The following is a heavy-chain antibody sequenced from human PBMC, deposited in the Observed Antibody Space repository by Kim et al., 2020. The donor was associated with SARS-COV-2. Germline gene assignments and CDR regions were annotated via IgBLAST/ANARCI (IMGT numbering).Heavy chain of an antibody. CDR2: MNPNSGNT. CDR1: GYTFTSYD. D-gene: IGHD3-10*01. V-gene: IGHV1-8*01. J-gene: IGHJ4*02. CDR3: ATSLGSRGLWFGEL. Sequence: ASVKVSCKASGYTFTSYDINWVRQATGQGLEWMGWMNPNSGNTGYAQKFQGRVTMTRNTSISTAYMELSSLRSEDTAVYYCATSLGSRGLWFGELWGQGTLVTVSS.